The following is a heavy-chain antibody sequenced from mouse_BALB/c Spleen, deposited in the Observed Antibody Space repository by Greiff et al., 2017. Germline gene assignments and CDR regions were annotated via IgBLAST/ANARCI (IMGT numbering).Heavy chain of an antibody. CDR3: ARRGGYDRGGYAMDY. D-gene: IGHD2-2*01. J-gene: IGHJ4*01. CDR2: ISSGSSTI. Sequence: DVKLVESGGGLVQPGGSRKLSCAASGFTFSSFGMHWVRQAPEKGLEWVAYISSGSSTIYYADTVKGRFTISRDNPKNTLFLQMTSLRSEDTAMYYCARRGGYDRGGYAMDYWGQGTSVTVSS. CDR1: GFTFSSFG. V-gene: IGHV5-17*02.